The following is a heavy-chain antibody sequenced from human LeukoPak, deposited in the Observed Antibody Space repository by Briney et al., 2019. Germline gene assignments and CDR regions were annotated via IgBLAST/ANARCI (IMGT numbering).Heavy chain of an antibody. V-gene: IGHV3-21*01. CDR1: GFTFSSYS. CDR3: ARRGCGGDCYLYDY. Sequence: GGSLRLSCAASGFTFSSYSMNWVRQAPGKGLEWVSSTSSSGTYVYYADSVKGRFTISRDNAKNSLYLQMNSLRDEDTAVYYCARRGCGGDCYLYDYWGQGTLVTVSS. CDR2: TSSSGTYV. D-gene: IGHD2-21*02. J-gene: IGHJ4*02.